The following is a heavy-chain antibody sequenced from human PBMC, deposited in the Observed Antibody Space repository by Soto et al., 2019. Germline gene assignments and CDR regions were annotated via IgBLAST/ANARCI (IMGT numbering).Heavy chain of an antibody. CDR1: GFTFSSYG. V-gene: IGHV3-30*18. CDR2: ISYDGSNK. Sequence: QVQLVESGGGVVQPGRSLRLSCAASGFTFSSYGMHWVRQAPGKGLEWVAVISYDGSNKYYADSVKGRFTISRDNSKNTLYLQMNSLRAEDTAVYYCAKEFEIVVVVAATGLVDYWGQGTLVTVSS. D-gene: IGHD2-15*01. J-gene: IGHJ4*02. CDR3: AKEFEIVVVVAATGLVDY.